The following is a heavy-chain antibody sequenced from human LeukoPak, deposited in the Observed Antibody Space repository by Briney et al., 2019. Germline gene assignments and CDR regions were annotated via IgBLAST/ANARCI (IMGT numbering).Heavy chain of an antibody. V-gene: IGHV3-30*03. CDR1: GFTFSSYA. D-gene: IGHD3-22*01. Sequence: GRSLRLSCAASGFTFSSYAMHWVRQAPGKGLEWVAVISYDGSNKYYADSVKGRFTISRDDSKNTLYLQMNSLRAEDTAVYYCARHPRFTMIVVGLLDYWGQGTLVTVSS. J-gene: IGHJ4*02. CDR3: ARHPRFTMIVVGLLDY. CDR2: ISYDGSNK.